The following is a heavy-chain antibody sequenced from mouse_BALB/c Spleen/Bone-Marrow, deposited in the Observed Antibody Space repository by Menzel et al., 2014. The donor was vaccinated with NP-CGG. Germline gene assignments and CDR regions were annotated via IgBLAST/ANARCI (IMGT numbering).Heavy chain of an antibody. CDR1: GNTFTSYD. D-gene: IGHD1-2*01. CDR3: VRSRLRDWYFDV. V-gene: IGHV1S56*01. Sequence: QVQLQQSGVELVKPGASVKLSCGASGNTFTSYDINWVRQRPEQGLEWIGWIFPGDSTTKYNEKFKGKATLSTDKSSSTVHMQLSRLTSEDSAVYFCVRSRLRDWYFDVWGAGTTVTISS. CDR2: IFPGDSTT. J-gene: IGHJ1*01.